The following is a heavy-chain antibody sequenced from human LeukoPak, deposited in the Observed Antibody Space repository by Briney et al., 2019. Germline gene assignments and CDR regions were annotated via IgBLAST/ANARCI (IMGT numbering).Heavy chain of an antibody. Sequence: GGSLRLSCAASGFTFNDYGMSWVRQAPGKGLEWVSGINWNGDSTVYAVSVKGRFTISRDNAKKSLYLQMNSLRAEDTALYYCARGLITIFGAHFFDYWGQGTLVTVSS. V-gene: IGHV3-20*04. CDR2: INWNGDST. CDR3: ARGLITIFGAHFFDY. CDR1: GFTFNDYG. D-gene: IGHD3-3*01. J-gene: IGHJ4*02.